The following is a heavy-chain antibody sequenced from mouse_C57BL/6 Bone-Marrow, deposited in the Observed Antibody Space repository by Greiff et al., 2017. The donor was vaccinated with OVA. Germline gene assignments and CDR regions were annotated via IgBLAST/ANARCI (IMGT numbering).Heavy chain of an antibody. CDR1: GYTFTSYW. Sequence: QVQLQQPGAELVRPGSSVKLSCKASGYTFTSYWMEWVKQRPGQGLEWIGNIYTSDSETHYNQKFKDKATLTVDKSSSTAYMQLSSLTSEDSAVYSCARGEELRLLAWFAYWGQGTLVTVSA. CDR3: ARGEELRLLAWFAY. V-gene: IGHV1-61*01. CDR2: IYTSDSET. D-gene: IGHD3-2*02. J-gene: IGHJ3*01.